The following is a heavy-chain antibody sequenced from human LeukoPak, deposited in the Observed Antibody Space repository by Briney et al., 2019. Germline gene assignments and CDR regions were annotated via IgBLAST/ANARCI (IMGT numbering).Heavy chain of an antibody. CDR1: GFTFSTYA. J-gene: IGHJ4*02. D-gene: IGHD2-15*01. Sequence: GGSLRLSCEASGFTFSTYAMHWVRQAPGKGLEWVAVISDNGSNEQYADSVKGRFTISRDNSKNTVYLQISSLRVEDTAVYYCARDHVVVVVAAVDYWGQGTLVTVSS. CDR3: ARDHVVVVVAAVDY. V-gene: IGHV3-30*04. CDR2: ISDNGSNE.